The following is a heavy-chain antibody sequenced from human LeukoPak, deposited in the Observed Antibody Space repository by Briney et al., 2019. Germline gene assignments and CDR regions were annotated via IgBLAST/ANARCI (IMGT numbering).Heavy chain of an antibody. J-gene: IGHJ6*03. V-gene: IGHV1-18*01. CDR2: ISAYNGNT. CDR1: GYTFTSYG. D-gene: IGHD6-13*01. Sequence: ASVKVSCKASGYTFTSYGISWVRQAPGQGLEWMGWISAYNGNTNYAQKLQGRVTMTTDTSTNTAYMELRSLRSDDTAVYYCARIGSSWYSPLYYYYMDVWGKGTTVTISS. CDR3: ARIGSSWYSPLYYYYMDV.